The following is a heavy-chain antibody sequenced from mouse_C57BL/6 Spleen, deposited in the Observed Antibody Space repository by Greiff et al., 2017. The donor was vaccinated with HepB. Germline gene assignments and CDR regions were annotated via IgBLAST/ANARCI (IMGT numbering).Heavy chain of an antibody. Sequence: QVQLQQSGAELVRPGTSVKVSCKASGYAFTNYLIEWVKQRPGQGLEWIGVINPGSGGTNYNEKFKGKATLTADKSSSTAYMQLSSLTSEDSAVYSCAREGDSSGYTYWGQGTTLTVSS. J-gene: IGHJ2*01. CDR3: AREGDSSGYTY. CDR1: GYAFTNYL. V-gene: IGHV1-54*01. CDR2: INPGSGGT. D-gene: IGHD3-2*02.